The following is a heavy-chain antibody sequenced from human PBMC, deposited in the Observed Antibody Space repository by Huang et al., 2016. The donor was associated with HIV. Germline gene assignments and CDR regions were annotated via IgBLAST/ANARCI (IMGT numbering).Heavy chain of an antibody. CDR3: ARNHDFWRGRMFTISYFDV. V-gene: IGHV4-39*01. CDR2: LYYTGKR. J-gene: IGHJ2*01. D-gene: IGHD3-3*01. Sequence: QMRFQESGPGLVKPSGTLSLTCNVSGGSINTGRYYWGWIRQPPGKGLAWVGSLYYTGKRHYDPSRKGRLTMSADTSKNQFSLNLGSVTAADTAIYYCARNHDFWRGRMFTISYFDVWGRGTLVTVAS. CDR1: GGSINTGRYY.